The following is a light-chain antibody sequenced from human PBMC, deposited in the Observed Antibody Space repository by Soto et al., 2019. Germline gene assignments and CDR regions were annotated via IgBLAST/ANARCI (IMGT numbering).Light chain of an antibody. J-gene: IGLJ3*02. Sequence: QSVLTQPASVSGSPGQSITISCTGTSSDVGGYNYVSWYQQHPGKAPILLIFDVRDRPSGVSDRFSGAKSGNTALLTISGLQAEDEAEYYCSSYTTSIVVFGGGTQLTVL. CDR3: SSYTTSIVV. CDR2: DVR. V-gene: IGLV2-14*03. CDR1: SSDVGGYNY.